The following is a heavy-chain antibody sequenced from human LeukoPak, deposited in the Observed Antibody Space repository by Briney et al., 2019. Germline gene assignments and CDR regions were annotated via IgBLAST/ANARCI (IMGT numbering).Heavy chain of an antibody. D-gene: IGHD1-26*01. Sequence: PGGSLRLSCAASGFIFRSYPMSWVRQAPGKGLEWVSAITGSGDKTYYADSVKGRFTISRDNFKNTLSLRMNSLRAEDTAVYYCAKENPVGGTNYFDYWGQGTLVTVSS. CDR3: AKENPVGGTNYFDY. CDR2: ITGSGDKT. V-gene: IGHV3-23*01. CDR1: GFIFRSYP. J-gene: IGHJ4*02.